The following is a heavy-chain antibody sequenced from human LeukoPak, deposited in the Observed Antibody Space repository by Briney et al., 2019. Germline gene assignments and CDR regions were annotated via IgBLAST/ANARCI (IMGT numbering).Heavy chain of an antibody. Sequence: GGSLRLSCAASGFTFSSYAMSWVRQAPGKGLEWVSAISGSGGSTYYADSVKGRFTISRDNSKNTLYLQMNSLRAEDTAVYYCIPLAYYDSWGFDYWGQGTLVTVSS. CDR3: IPLAYYDSWGFDY. V-gene: IGHV3-23*01. D-gene: IGHD3-22*01. CDR2: ISGSGGST. CDR1: GFTFSSYA. J-gene: IGHJ4*02.